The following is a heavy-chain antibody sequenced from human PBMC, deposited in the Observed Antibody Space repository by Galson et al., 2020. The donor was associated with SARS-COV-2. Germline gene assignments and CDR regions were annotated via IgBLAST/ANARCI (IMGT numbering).Heavy chain of an antibody. CDR1: GGSISSYY. V-gene: IGHV4-59*01. D-gene: IGHD2-15*01. CDR2: IYYSGST. J-gene: IGHJ5*02. Sequence: SETLSLTCTVSGGSISSYYWSWIRQPPGKGLEWIGYIYYSGSTNYNPSLKSRVTISVDTSKNQFSLKLSSVTAADTAVYYCARLFMVDEGIWFDPWGQGTLVTVSS. CDR3: ARLFMVDEGIWFDP.